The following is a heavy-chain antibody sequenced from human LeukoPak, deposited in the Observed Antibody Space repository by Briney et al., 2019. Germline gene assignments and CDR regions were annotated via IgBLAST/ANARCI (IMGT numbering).Heavy chain of an antibody. Sequence: SETLSLTCTVSGDSIRSYYWSWIRQPPGKGLEWIGYIYYSGNTNYNPSLKSRVTISVDTSKNQFSLKLSSVTAADTAVYYCARYCSTTICYPDNDWFDPWGQGTLVTVSS. D-gene: IGHD2-2*01. CDR1: GDSIRSYY. CDR3: ARYCSTTICYPDNDWFDP. J-gene: IGHJ5*02. V-gene: IGHV4-59*12. CDR2: IYYSGNT.